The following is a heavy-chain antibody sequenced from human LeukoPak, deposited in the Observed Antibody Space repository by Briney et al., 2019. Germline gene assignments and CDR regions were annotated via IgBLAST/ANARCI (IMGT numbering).Heavy chain of an antibody. CDR3: AREGRGYSYGYDY. J-gene: IGHJ4*02. V-gene: IGHV1-2*02. CDR1: GYTFTGYY. CDR2: INPNSGGT. Sequence: ASVKVSCKASGYTFTGYYMHWVRQAPGRGLEWMGWINPNSGGTNYAQKFQGRVTMTRDTSISTAYMELSRLRSDDTAVYYCAREGRGYSYGYDYWGQGTLVTVSS. D-gene: IGHD5-18*01.